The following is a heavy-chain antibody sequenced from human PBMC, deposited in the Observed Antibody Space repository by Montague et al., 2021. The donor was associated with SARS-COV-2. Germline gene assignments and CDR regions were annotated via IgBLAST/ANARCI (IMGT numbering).Heavy chain of an antibody. CDR2: ISYDGSNK. Sequence: SLSLSLAASGFTFSSYAMHWVRQAPGKGLEWVAVISYDGSNKYYADSVKGRFTISRDNSKNTLYLQMNSLRAEDTAVYYCARARWLQLRADFDYWGQGTLVTVSS. J-gene: IGHJ4*02. V-gene: IGHV3-30-3*01. CDR3: ARARWLQLRADFDY. CDR1: GFTFSSYA. D-gene: IGHD5-24*01.